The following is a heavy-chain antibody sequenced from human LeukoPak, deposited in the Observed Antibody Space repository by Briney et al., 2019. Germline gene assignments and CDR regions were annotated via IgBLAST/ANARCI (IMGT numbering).Heavy chain of an antibody. V-gene: IGHV3-21*01. J-gene: IGHJ4*02. CDR3: ARDLGAIFESSGYSYDY. CDR1: GFTFSSYS. Sequence: GGSLRLSCAASGFTFSSYSMNWVRQAPGKGLEWVSSISSSSSYIYYADSVKGRFTISRDNAKNSLYLQMNSLRAEDTAVYYCARDLGAIFESSGYSYDYWGQGTLATVSS. D-gene: IGHD3-22*01. CDR2: ISSSSSYI.